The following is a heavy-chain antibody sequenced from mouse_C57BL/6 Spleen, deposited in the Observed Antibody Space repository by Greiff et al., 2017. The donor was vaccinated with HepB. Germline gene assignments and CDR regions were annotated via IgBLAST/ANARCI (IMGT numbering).Heavy chain of an antibody. CDR2: IVPGSGST. CDR1: GFTFTGYW. V-gene: IGHV1-9*01. Sequence: QVHLKQSGADLMKPGASVKLSCKATGFTFTGYWIEWVKQRPGHGLEWIGEIVPGSGSTYNNENFKGKSTFTAETSSTTAYMQLSSLTTEDSAIYYCASRLYGSSGGFAYWGQGTLVTVSA. J-gene: IGHJ3*01. CDR3: ASRLYGSSGGFAY. D-gene: IGHD1-1*01.